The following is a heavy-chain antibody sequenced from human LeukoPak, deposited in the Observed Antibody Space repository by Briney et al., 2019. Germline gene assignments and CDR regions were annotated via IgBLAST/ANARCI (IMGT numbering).Heavy chain of an antibody. V-gene: IGHV1-69-2*01. Sequence: ASVKVSCKASGYTFTDYYMHWVQQAPGKGLEWMGRVDPEDGETIYAEKFQGRVTITADTSTDTAYMELSSLRSEDTAVYYCATDEQGGNSGYWGQGTLVTVSS. CDR1: GYTFTDYY. CDR3: ATDEQGGNSGY. D-gene: IGHD4-23*01. J-gene: IGHJ4*02. CDR2: VDPEDGET.